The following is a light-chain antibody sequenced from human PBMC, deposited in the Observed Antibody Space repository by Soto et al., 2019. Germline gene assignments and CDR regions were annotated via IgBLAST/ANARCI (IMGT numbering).Light chain of an antibody. V-gene: IGKV3-11*01. CDR1: QSVGRY. Sequence: EIVLTQSPATLSLSPGESATLSCRASQSVGRYLAWYQQKPGQVPRVLIYGASTRATEIPARFSGSGSGTEFTLTIDSLQSEDFAVYYCQQRTNWRITFGQGTRLEIK. CDR3: QQRTNWRIT. CDR2: GAS. J-gene: IGKJ5*01.